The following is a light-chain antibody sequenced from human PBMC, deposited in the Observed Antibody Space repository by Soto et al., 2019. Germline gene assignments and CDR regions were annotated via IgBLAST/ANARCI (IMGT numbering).Light chain of an antibody. CDR2: DAS. CDR3: QQRSNWPPYT. Sequence: EIVLTQSAATLSLSPGERATLSCRASQRVSSYLAWYQQKPGQAPRLLIYDASNRATGIPARFSGSGSGTDFTLTISSLEPEDFAVDYCQQRSNWPPYTFGQGTKLEIK. J-gene: IGKJ2*01. CDR1: QRVSSY. V-gene: IGKV3-11*01.